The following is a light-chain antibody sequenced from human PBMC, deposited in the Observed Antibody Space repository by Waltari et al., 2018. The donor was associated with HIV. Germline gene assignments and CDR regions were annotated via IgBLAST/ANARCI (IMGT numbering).Light chain of an antibody. CDR3: QVWDSATDHVL. Sequence: SSRLTQPPSVSVAPGETAALTCGAFNIERQGVHWYQQKAGHAPVVVMSYDTDRPAGIAERFSGFNSGHSATLIISRVGAGDEADYYCQVWDSATDHVLFGGGTRLTVL. J-gene: IGLJ2*01. CDR2: YDT. V-gene: IGLV3-21*04. CDR1: NIERQG.